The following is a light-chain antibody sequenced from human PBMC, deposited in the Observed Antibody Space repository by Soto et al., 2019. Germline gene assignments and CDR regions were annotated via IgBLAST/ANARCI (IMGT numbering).Light chain of an antibody. V-gene: IGKV1-33*01. J-gene: IGKJ4*01. Sequence: DIQMTQSPSSLSASVGDRVNITCQASQDIKNYLNWYQQKPGKAPNLLIYDASNLKTGVPSRFSGSGSGTHFTFTISSLQPEDIATYYCQHYDHLPPLSFGGGTKVEIK. CDR3: QHYDHLPPLS. CDR1: QDIKNY. CDR2: DAS.